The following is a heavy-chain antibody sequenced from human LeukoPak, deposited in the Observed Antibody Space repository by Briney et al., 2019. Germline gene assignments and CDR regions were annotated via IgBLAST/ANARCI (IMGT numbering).Heavy chain of an antibody. J-gene: IGHJ4*02. V-gene: IGHV3-21*01. D-gene: IGHD5-12*01. CDR1: GFTFSSYS. CDR3: ARDDGGYDYLLDY. Sequence: PGGSLRLSCAASGFTFSSYSMNWVRQAPGKGLEWASSISSSSSYIYYADSVKGRFTISRDNAKNSLYLQMNSLRAEDTAVYYCARDDGGYDYLLDYWGQGTLVTVSS. CDR2: ISSSSSYI.